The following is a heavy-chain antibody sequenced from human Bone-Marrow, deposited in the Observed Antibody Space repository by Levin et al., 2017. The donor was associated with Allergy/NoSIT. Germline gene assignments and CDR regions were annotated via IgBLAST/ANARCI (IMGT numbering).Heavy chain of an antibody. V-gene: IGHV3-23*01. Sequence: GASVKVSCAASGFTFSSYAMSWVRQAPGKGLEWVSAISGSGGSTYYADSVKGRFTISRDNSKNTLYLQMNSLRAEDTAVYYCAKGPGWLVGPNGRYAFDIWGQGTMVTVSS. CDR1: GFTFSSYA. CDR2: ISGSGGST. CDR3: AKGPGWLVGPNGRYAFDI. D-gene: IGHD6-19*01. J-gene: IGHJ3*02.